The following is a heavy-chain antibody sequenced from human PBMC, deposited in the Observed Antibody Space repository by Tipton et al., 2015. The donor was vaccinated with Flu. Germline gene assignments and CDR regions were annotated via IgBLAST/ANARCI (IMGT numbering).Heavy chain of an antibody. CDR3: ARGQVWFDY. CDR2: SSSTDSTI. J-gene: IGHJ4*02. Sequence: SLRLSCATSGFAFRDSEMNWVRQAPGKGLEWVAYSSSTDSTIFYADSVRGRFTISRDNAKNSLFLQMNGLRAEDTAVYYCARGQVWFDYWGPGTPVPVSS. V-gene: IGHV3-48*03. CDR1: GFAFRDSE.